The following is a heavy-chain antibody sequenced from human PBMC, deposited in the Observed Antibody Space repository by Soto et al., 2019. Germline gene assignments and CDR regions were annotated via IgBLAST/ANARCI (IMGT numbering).Heavy chain of an antibody. CDR1: GFSLTTGGVT. CDR3: AHRRCSGDRCYPNCFDP. V-gene: IGHV2-5*01. CDR2: IYYNDDK. Sequence: QITLKESGPPLVKPTQTLTLTCTFSGFSLTTGGVTVGWIRQPPGKALEWLALIYYNDDKRYSPSLGSRLTTTSDTSKNQVVLTMTNMDPVDTATYYCAHRRCSGDRCYPNCFDPWGQGIRVIVSS. D-gene: IGHD2-15*01. J-gene: IGHJ5*02.